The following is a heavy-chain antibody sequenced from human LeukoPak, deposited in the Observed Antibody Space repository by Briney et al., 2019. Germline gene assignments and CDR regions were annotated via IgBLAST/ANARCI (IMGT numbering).Heavy chain of an antibody. D-gene: IGHD5-18*01. CDR1: GGSISNKY. J-gene: IGHJ6*03. V-gene: IGHV4-59*01. Sequence: SETLSLTCTVSGGSISNKYWSWIRQPPGKGLEWIGSLHYSGSTNYNPSLKSRVTISVDTSKNQFSLKLSSVTAADTAVYYCARTTEGGYTYGYFYYYYMDVWGKGTTVTISS. CDR3: ARTTEGGYTYGYFYYYYMDV. CDR2: LHYSGST.